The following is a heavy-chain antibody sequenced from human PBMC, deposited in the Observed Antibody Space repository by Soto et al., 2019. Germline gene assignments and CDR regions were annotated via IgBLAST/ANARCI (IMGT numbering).Heavy chain of an antibody. V-gene: IGHV4-30-2*01. CDR1: GGTISSGGYS. J-gene: IGHJ6*02. CDR2: IYHTGST. CDR3: ARPTRQWLGLRYYYGMDV. D-gene: IGHD6-19*01. Sequence: SETLSLTCAVSGGTISSGGYSWSWIRQPPGKGLEWVGYIYHTGSTNYNPSLKSRVTISVDTSKNQFSLKLSSVTAADTAVYYCARPTRQWLGLRYYYGMDVWGQGTTVTAP.